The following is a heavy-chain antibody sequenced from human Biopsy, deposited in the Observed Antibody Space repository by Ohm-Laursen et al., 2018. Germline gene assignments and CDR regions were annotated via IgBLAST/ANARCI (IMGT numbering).Heavy chain of an antibody. V-gene: IGHV4-31*03. D-gene: IGHD5-12*01. CDR1: GDPISSGGNY. CDR2: IYHTGST. Sequence: TLSLTCTVSGDPISSGGNYWSWIRQFPGKGLEWIAYIYHTGSTYYNPSLKSRLSIAIDTSKNQFSVSLRSVTAADTAVYYCARADMVTTIVDYWGQGTLVTVSS. CDR3: ARADMVTTIVDY. J-gene: IGHJ4*02.